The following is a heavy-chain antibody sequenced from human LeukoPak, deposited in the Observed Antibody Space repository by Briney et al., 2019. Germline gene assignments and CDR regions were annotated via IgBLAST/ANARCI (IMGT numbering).Heavy chain of an antibody. CDR1: GYTFTSYD. Sequence: VASVKVSCKASGYTFTSYDINWVRQATGQGLEWMGWMNPNSGNTGYAQKFQGRVTMTRNTSISTAYMELSSLRSEDTAVYYCARDKGARTPAYYMDVWGKGTTVTVSS. J-gene: IGHJ6*03. V-gene: IGHV1-8*01. D-gene: IGHD2-2*01. CDR3: ARDKGARTPAYYMDV. CDR2: MNPNSGNT.